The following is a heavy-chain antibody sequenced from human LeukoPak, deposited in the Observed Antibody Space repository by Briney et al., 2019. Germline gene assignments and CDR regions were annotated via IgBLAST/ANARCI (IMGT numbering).Heavy chain of an antibody. J-gene: IGHJ4*02. CDR1: GFTVSSNY. CDR2: ISGSGGST. Sequence: PGGSLRLSCAASGFTVSSNYMSWVRQAPGKGLEWVSAISGSGGSTYYADSVKGRFTISRDNSKNTLYLQMNSLRAEDTAVYYCAKDSSVPNKMSGWRDYWGQGTLVTVSS. V-gene: IGHV3-23*01. CDR3: AKDSSVPNKMSGWRDY. D-gene: IGHD6-19*01.